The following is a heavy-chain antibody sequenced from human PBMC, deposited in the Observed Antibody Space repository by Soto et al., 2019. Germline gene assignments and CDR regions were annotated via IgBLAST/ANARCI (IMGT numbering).Heavy chain of an antibody. CDR1: GFTFSNYW. V-gene: IGHV3-74*01. J-gene: IGHJ6*03. CDR2: IKGDVSST. CDR3: ARGAGGYYYMDV. Sequence: EVQLVESGGALVQPGGSLRLSCEASGFTFSNYWMHWVRQVPGKGPVWVSRIKGDVSSTNYADSVKGRFTISRDNAKSTLYLQMNSLRAEDTAVYYCARGAGGYYYMDVWGKGTTVTVSS. D-gene: IGHD3-10*01.